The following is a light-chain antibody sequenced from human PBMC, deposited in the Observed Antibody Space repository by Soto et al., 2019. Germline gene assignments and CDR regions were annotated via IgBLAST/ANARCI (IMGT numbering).Light chain of an antibody. V-gene: IGLV2-11*01. Sequence: QSALTQPRSVSGSPGQSITISCTGTSSDIGGYPYVSWYQHHPGKAPKLMIYDVSKRPSGVPDRFSGSKSGNTASLTISGLQAEDEAAYYCCSYAGSVVFGGGTKVTVL. J-gene: IGLJ2*01. CDR2: DVS. CDR3: CSYAGSVV. CDR1: SSDIGGYPY.